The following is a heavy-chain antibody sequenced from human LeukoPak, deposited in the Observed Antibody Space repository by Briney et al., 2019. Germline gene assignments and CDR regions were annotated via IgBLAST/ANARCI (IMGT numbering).Heavy chain of an antibody. Sequence: GGSLRLSCAASGFTFSHYWMAWVRQAPGKGLEWVAIIRPDANDGSYVDSVKGRFTISRDNAKNTLYLQMNSLRAEDTALYFCSRGDLGSIDYWGQGALVTVSS. V-gene: IGHV3-7*01. D-gene: IGHD1-26*01. CDR1: GFTFSHYW. CDR3: SRGDLGSIDY. J-gene: IGHJ4*02. CDR2: IRPDANDG.